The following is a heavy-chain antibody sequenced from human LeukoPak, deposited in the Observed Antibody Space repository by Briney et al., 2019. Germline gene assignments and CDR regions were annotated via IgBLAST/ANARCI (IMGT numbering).Heavy chain of an antibody. CDR3: ARDPGFMVRGSEADY. Sequence: GGSLRLSCAASGFNFNTYTMNWVRQAPGKGLEWVSSISSDSSYIYYADAVHGRFTVSRDNAKYSLYLQMNSLRAEDTAVYYCARDPGFMVRGSEADYWGQGTLVTVSS. J-gene: IGHJ4*02. CDR2: ISSDSSYI. V-gene: IGHV3-21*01. CDR1: GFNFNTYT. D-gene: IGHD3-10*01.